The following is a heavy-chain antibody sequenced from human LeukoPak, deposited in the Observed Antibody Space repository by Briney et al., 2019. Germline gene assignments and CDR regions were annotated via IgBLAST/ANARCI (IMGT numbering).Heavy chain of an antibody. Sequence: GGSLRLSCAASGFTVSSNYMSWVRQAPGKGLEWVSVIYSGGSTYYADSVKGRFTISRDNSKNTLYLQMNSLRAEDTAVYYCARGKGGYYDSSGYLGDFDYWGQGTLVTVSS. J-gene: IGHJ4*02. CDR2: IYSGGST. CDR3: ARGKGGYYDSSGYLGDFDY. CDR1: GFTVSSNY. D-gene: IGHD3-22*01. V-gene: IGHV3-53*01.